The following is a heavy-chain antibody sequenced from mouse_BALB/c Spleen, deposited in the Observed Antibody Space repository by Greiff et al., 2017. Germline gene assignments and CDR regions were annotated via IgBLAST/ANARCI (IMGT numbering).Heavy chain of an antibody. Sequence: EVQRVESGGGLVKPGGSLKLSCAASGFTFSSYAMSWVRQTPEKRLEWVASISSGGSTYYPDSVKGRFTISRDNARNILYLQMSSLRSEDTAMYYCARGLYYDYDVGFAYWGQGTLVTVSA. D-gene: IGHD2-4*01. CDR2: ISSGGST. J-gene: IGHJ3*01. CDR1: GFTFSSYA. CDR3: ARGLYYDYDVGFAY. V-gene: IGHV5-6-5*01.